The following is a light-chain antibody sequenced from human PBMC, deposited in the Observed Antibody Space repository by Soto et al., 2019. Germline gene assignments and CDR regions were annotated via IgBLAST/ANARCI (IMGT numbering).Light chain of an antibody. J-gene: IGLJ2*01. CDR3: CSYAGTYTWI. V-gene: IGLV2-11*01. CDR2: DVT. Sequence: QSALTQPASLSGSPGQSVTISCTGASNNVGGYNYVSWYQHHPGKVPQLIIYDVTKRPSGVPDRFSGSKSGNTASLTISGLQVEDEADYYCCSYAGTYTWIFGGGTKLTVL. CDR1: SNNVGGYNY.